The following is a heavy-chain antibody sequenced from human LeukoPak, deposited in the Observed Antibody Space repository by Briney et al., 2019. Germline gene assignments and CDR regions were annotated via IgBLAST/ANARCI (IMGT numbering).Heavy chain of an antibody. V-gene: IGHV4-4*07. J-gene: IGHJ5*02. CDR1: GGSISSYY. CDR2: IYTSGST. D-gene: IGHD3-22*01. CDR3: ARADYYYDSSGYHNWFDP. Sequence: ASEALSLTCTVSGGSISSYYWSWIRQPAGKGLEWIGRIYTSGSTNYNPSLKSRVTMSVDTSKNQFSLKLSSVTAADTAVYYCARADYYYDSSGYHNWFDPWGQGTLVTVSS.